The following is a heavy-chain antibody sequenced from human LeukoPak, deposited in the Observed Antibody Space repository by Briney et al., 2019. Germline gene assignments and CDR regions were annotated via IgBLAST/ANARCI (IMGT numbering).Heavy chain of an antibody. J-gene: IGHJ4*02. Sequence: PGGSLRLSCAASGFTFHHYAIHWVRQVPGKGLEWVAGISWNSANIGYADSVKGRFTISRDDAKNSVYLQMNSLRGEDTALYYCAKDKAPLYSGYDWDLDFWGQGTLVIVSS. V-gene: IGHV3-9*01. CDR3: AKDKAPLYSGYDWDLDF. D-gene: IGHD5-12*01. CDR2: ISWNSANI. CDR1: GFTFHHYA.